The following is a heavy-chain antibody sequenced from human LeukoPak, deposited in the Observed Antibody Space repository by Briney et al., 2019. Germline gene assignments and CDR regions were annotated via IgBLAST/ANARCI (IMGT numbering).Heavy chain of an antibody. Sequence: RALVKVSCKASGYTFTSYDINLVRQATGQGLEWMGWMNPNSGNTGYAQKFQGRVTMTRNTSISTAYMELSSLRSEDTAVYYCARGIAVAGTDYWGQGTLVTVSS. J-gene: IGHJ4*02. V-gene: IGHV1-8*01. CDR2: MNPNSGNT. D-gene: IGHD6-19*01. CDR3: ARGIAVAGTDY. CDR1: GYTFTSYD.